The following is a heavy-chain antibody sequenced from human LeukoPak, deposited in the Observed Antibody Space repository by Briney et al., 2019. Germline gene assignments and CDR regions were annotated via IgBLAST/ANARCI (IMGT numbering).Heavy chain of an antibody. Sequence: GGSLRLSCAASGFIVSSHYMSWVRQAPGKGLEWVSVIYNSGSRYYADSVRGRFTISRDSSKNTVYLQMNSLRTEDTAVYYCARDYGGAFRGWFDPWGQGTLVTVSS. CDR1: GFIVSSHY. D-gene: IGHD4-23*01. CDR2: IYNSGSR. V-gene: IGHV3-66*03. J-gene: IGHJ5*02. CDR3: ARDYGGAFRGWFDP.